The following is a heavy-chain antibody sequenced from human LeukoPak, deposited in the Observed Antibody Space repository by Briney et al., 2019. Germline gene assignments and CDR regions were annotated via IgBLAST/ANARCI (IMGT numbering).Heavy chain of an antibody. CDR1: GFTFSSYW. CDR3: ASAIAVADYYYYYYMDV. V-gene: IGHV3-74*01. CDR2: INSDGSST. D-gene: IGHD6-19*01. Sequence: PGGSLRLSCAASGFTFSSYWMHWVRQAPGKGLVWVARINSDGSSTSYADSVKGRFTISRDNAKNTLYLQMNSLRAEDTAVYYCASAIAVADYYYYYYMDVWGKGTTVTVSS. J-gene: IGHJ6*03.